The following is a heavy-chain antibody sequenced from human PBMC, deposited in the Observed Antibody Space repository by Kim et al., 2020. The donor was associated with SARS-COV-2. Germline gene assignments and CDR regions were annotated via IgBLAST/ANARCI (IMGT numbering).Heavy chain of an antibody. J-gene: IGHJ3*02. CDR1: GFTFSSYA. Sequence: GGSLRLSCAASGFTFSSYAMSWVRQAPGKGLEWVSAISGSGGSTYYADSVKGRFTISRDNSKNTLYLQMNSLRAEDTAVYYCAKDRNFWSGYYTPGAFDIWGQGTMVTVSS. CDR3: AKDRNFWSGYYTPGAFDI. CDR2: ISGSGGST. D-gene: IGHD3-3*01. V-gene: IGHV3-23*01.